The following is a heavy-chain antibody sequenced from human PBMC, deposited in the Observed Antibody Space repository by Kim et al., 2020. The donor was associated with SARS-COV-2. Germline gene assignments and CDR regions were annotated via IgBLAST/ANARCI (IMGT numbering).Heavy chain of an antibody. V-gene: IGHV5-51*01. J-gene: IGHJ4*02. Sequence: GESLKISCKGSGYSFTSYWIGWVRQMPGKGLEWMAIIYPGDSDTRYSPSFQGQVTISVDKSITTAYLQWSSLQASDTAMYYCATSQYSYDILTGYLPYSFDYWGQGTLVSVSS. CDR1: GYSFTSYW. CDR2: IYPGDSDT. D-gene: IGHD3-9*01. CDR3: ATSQYSYDILTGYLPYSFDY.